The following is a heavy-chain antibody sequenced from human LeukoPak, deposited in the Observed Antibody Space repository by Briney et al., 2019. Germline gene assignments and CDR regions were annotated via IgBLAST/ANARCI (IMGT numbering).Heavy chain of an antibody. CDR3: ARGGTSGGSGFDY. D-gene: IGHD2-8*01. J-gene: IGHJ4*02. CDR1: GGTFSSYA. Sequence: ASVKVSCKASGGTFSSYAISWVRQAPGQGLEWMGWINPNSGGTNYAQKFQGRVTMTRDTSISTAYMELSRLRSDDTAVYYCARGGTSGGSGFDYWGQGTLVTVSS. CDR2: INPNSGGT. V-gene: IGHV1-2*02.